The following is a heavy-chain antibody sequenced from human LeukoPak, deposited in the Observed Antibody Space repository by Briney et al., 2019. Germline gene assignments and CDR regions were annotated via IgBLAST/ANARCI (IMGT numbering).Heavy chain of an antibody. CDR3: ARATYYYDSSGYRAIYYFDY. Sequence: PGGSLRLSCAASGFTFSSYWMHWVRQAPGKGPVWVSRINSDGSTTTYADSVKGRFTISRDNAKDTLYLQMTSLRAEDTAVYYCARATYYYDSSGYRAIYYFDYWGQGTLVTVSS. D-gene: IGHD3-22*01. CDR2: INSDGSTT. CDR1: GFTFSSYW. V-gene: IGHV3-74*01. J-gene: IGHJ4*02.